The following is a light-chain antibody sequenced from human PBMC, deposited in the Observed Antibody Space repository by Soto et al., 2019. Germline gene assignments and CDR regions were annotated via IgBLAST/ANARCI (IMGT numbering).Light chain of an antibody. Sequence: QSVLTQPPSVSGAPGQRVTISCTGSSSNIGAGCDVHWYQQLPGTAPKLLIYGNSNRPSGVPDRFSGSKSGTSASLAITGLQAEDEADYYCQFYDSSLSGSVFGGGTKVTVL. CDR2: GNS. CDR1: SSNIGAGCD. J-gene: IGLJ3*02. V-gene: IGLV1-40*01. CDR3: QFYDSSLSGSV.